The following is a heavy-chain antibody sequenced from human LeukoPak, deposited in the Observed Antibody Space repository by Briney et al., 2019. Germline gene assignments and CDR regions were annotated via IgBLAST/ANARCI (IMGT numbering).Heavy chain of an antibody. CDR3: ARVIYSGWEGELSD. D-gene: IGHD6-19*01. V-gene: IGHV3-74*01. J-gene: IGHJ4*02. CDR2: INSDGSTT. Sequence: GGSLRLSCAASGFTFSSYWMHWVRQAPGKGLVWVSRINSDGSTTSYADSVMGRFAISRDNAKNTLYLQMNSLRAEDTAVYYCARVIYSGWEGELSDWGQGTLVTVSS. CDR1: GFTFSSYW.